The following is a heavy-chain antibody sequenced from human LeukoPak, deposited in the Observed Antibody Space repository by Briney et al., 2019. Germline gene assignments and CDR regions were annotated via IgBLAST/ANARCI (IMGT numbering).Heavy chain of an antibody. CDR1: GGSISGTYY. V-gene: IGHV4-59*08. D-gene: IGHD3-16*01. Sequence: TETLSLTCTVSGGSISGTYYRSWVRQPPGKGLEWIGYIYYTGTTDSNPSLKSRVTISLDTSKNQFSLNLSSVTAADTAVYYCARRWVYDKRAFDAWGQGTMVTVSS. CDR3: ARRWVYDKRAFDA. CDR2: IYYTGTT. J-gene: IGHJ3*01.